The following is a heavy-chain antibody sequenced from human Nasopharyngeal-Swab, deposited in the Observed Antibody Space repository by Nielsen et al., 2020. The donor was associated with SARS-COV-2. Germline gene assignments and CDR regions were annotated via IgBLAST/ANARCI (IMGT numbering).Heavy chain of an antibody. V-gene: IGHV1-45*02. D-gene: IGHD2-8*01. J-gene: IGHJ6*02. CDR3: ASGQCINGVCNPTDGLDV. CDR1: GFSITYRF. CDR2: ITPFNGNA. Sequence: SVKVSCRASGFSITYRFLHWMRQAPGQALEWMGWITPFNGNAKYAQKFQGRVSITRDGSRTIASLELSSLRPDDTAMYFCASGQCINGVCNPTDGLDVWGQGTSVTVS.